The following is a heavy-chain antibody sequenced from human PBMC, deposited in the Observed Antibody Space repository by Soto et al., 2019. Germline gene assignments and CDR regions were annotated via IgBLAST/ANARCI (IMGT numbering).Heavy chain of an antibody. Sequence: VASVEVSCKASGLSFASFGISWVRQAPGQGLEWMGWISAYNGNTNYAQKLQGRVTMTTDTSTSTAYMELRSLRSDDTAVYYCARGDIAAAGPMDYWGQGTLVTVSS. CDR1: GLSFASFG. J-gene: IGHJ4*02. D-gene: IGHD6-13*01. CDR3: ARGDIAAAGPMDY. V-gene: IGHV1-18*01. CDR2: ISAYNGNT.